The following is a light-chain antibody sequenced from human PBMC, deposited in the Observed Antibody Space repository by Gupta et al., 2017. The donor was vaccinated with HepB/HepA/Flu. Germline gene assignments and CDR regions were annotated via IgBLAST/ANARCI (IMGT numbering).Light chain of an antibody. CDR1: QGIVNY. CDR3: QQRIAWPIT. Sequence: EIVLTQSPATVSLSPGERVTLSCRASQGIVNYLAWYQQKADQAPRLLIYDTSNRATGIPARFSGSGSGTDFSRTISSLEPEDFAVYYCQQRIAWPITFGQGTRLDIK. CDR2: DTS. V-gene: IGKV3-11*01. J-gene: IGKJ5*01.